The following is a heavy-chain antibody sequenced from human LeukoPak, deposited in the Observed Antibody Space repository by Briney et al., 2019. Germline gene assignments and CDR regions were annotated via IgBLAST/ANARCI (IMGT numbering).Heavy chain of an antibody. V-gene: IGHV3-30*04. CDR1: GFTFSSYA. D-gene: IGHD3-22*01. CDR2: ISYDGSNK. CDR3: ARDRDYYDSSGYYGYFDY. Sequence: GGSLRLSCAASGFTFSSYAMHWVRQAPGKGLEWVAAISYDGSNKYYADSVKGRFTISRDNSKNTLYLQMNSLRAEDTAVYYCARDRDYYDSSGYYGYFDYWGQGTLVTVSS. J-gene: IGHJ4*02.